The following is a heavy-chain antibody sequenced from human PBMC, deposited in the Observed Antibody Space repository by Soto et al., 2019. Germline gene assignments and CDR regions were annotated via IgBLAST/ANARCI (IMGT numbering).Heavy chain of an antibody. J-gene: IGHJ6*02. D-gene: IGHD5-18*01. Sequence: EVQLVESGGVVVQPGGSLRLSCAASGFTFDDYAMHWVRQAPGKGLEWVSLISCDGGSTYYADSVKGRFTISRDNSKNYMYLQMNSLRAEDTALYSCAKDRDTAMGADYYSYGLDVWGQGTTVTVSS. V-gene: IGHV3-43D*04. CDR1: GFTFDDYA. CDR2: ISCDGGST. CDR3: AKDRDTAMGADYYSYGLDV.